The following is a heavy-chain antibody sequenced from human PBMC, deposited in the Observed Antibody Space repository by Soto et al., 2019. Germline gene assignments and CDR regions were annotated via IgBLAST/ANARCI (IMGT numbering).Heavy chain of an antibody. CDR1: GYTFTSYY. D-gene: IGHD6-6*01. V-gene: IGHV1-46*01. CDR2: INPSGGST. CDR3: AREGRGSSSSREGQGVTGMVY. J-gene: IGHJ4*02. Sequence: GASVKVSCKASGYTFTSYYMHWVRQAPGQGLEWMGIINPSGGSTSYAQKFQGRVTMTRDTSTSTVYMKLSSLRSEDTAVYYCAREGRGSSSSREGQGVTGMVYWGQGTLVTVSS.